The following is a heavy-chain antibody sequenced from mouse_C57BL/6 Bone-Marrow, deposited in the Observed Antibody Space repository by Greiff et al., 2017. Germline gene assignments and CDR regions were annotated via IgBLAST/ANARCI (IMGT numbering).Heavy chain of an antibody. CDR2: ISSGGSYT. Sequence: EVKLVESGGDLVKPGGSLKLSCAASGFTFSSYGMSWVRQTPDKRLEWVATISSGGSYTYYPDSVKGRFTISRDNAKNTLYLQMRSLKSEDTAMYYWARLTGSSPAWLVYWGKGTLVTVSA. D-gene: IGHD1-1*01. J-gene: IGHJ3*01. CDR3: ARLTGSSPAWLVY. CDR1: GFTFSSYG. V-gene: IGHV5-6*01.